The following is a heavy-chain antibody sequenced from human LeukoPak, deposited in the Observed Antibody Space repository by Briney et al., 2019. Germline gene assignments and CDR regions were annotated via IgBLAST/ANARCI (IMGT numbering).Heavy chain of an antibody. J-gene: IGHJ4*02. D-gene: IGHD2-15*01. V-gene: IGHV1-2*02. CDR3: ARVGYCSGGSCPLDY. CDR2: INPNSGGT. CDR1: GYTFTDYY. Sequence: ASVKVSCKASGYTFTDYYLHWVRQAPGQGLEWMGRINPNSGGTDYAQKFQGRVTMTRDTSISTAYMELSRLRSDDTAVYYCARVGYCSGGSCPLDYWGQGTLVTVSS.